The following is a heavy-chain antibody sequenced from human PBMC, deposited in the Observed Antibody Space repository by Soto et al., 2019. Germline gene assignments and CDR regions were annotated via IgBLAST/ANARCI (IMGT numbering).Heavy chain of an antibody. CDR1: GFSVSNVW. J-gene: IGHJ4*02. V-gene: IGHV3-15*01. CDR3: AFQEATTVTTYEY. Sequence: PGGSLRLSCAASGFSVSNVWMSWVRQAPGKGLEWVGRIKSKTDGGTTDYAAPVKGRFTISRDDSKNTLYLQMNSLKTEDTSVYYCAFQEATTVTTYEYWGEGSLVTVSS. CDR2: IKSKTDGGTT. D-gene: IGHD4-17*01.